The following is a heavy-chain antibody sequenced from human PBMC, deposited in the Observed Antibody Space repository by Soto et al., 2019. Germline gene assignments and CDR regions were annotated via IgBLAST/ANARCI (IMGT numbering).Heavy chain of an antibody. J-gene: IGHJ6*03. CDR3: ARESGGATATLDYYYFYMDV. V-gene: IGHV1-2*02. CDR2: INPNGGAT. D-gene: IGHD5-12*01. CDR1: GDSFSAYY. Sequence: QQQQVQSGAEVKKPGASVKVSCKTSGDSFSAYYLHWVRQAPGQGLEWLGWINPNGGATKYAQKFRGRVAMTRDTSIRTAYLELTSLRSDDTAIYYCARESGGATATLDYYYFYMDVWGKGTTVTVSS.